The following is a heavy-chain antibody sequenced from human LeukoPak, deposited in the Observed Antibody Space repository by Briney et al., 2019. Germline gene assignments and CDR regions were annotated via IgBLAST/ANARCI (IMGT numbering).Heavy chain of an antibody. Sequence: GESLKISCKGSGSRFSNYWIGWVRQLPGKGLEGMGIIYPGDSNTRHSPPFQGQVTISADKSITTAYLQWSSLKASDTAMYYCTRSRGYCSDGTCYDFDYWGQGTLVTVSS. D-gene: IGHD2-15*01. CDR3: TRSRGYCSDGTCYDFDY. J-gene: IGHJ4*02. CDR2: IYPGDSNT. CDR1: GSRFSNYW. V-gene: IGHV5-51*01.